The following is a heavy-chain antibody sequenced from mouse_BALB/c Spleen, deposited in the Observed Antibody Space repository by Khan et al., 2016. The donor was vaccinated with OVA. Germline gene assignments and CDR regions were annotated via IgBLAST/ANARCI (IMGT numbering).Heavy chain of an antibody. CDR3: ARVYGGDFDY. CDR1: GYSITTDYA. V-gene: IGHV3-2*02. D-gene: IGHD1-1*01. J-gene: IGHJ2*01. Sequence: EVQLQESGPGLVKPSQSPSLTCTVTGYSITTDYAWNWIRQFPGNKLEWMGYISYSGNTKYNPSLKSRISITRDTSTNQFFLQLKSVTTEDTARYYCARVYGGDFDYGGQGTTLTVSS. CDR2: ISYSGNT.